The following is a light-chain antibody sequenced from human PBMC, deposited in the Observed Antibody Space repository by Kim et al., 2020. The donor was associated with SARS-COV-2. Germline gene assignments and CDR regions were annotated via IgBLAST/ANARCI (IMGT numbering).Light chain of an antibody. Sequence: ASIGDTVTTTCRASQDIANSLAWYQQKPGKVPQVLIYAASTLQSGVPSRFSGSGSGTEFTLTIGSLQTEDVATYYCQKYNSAPWTFGPGTKVDIK. J-gene: IGKJ1*01. CDR1: QDIANS. CDR2: AAS. V-gene: IGKV1-27*01. CDR3: QKYNSAPWT.